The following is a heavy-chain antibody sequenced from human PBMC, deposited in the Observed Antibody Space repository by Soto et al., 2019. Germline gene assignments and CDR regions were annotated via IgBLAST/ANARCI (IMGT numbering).Heavy chain of an antibody. V-gene: IGHV2-5*02. D-gene: IGHD3-9*01. CDR1: GFSLSTSGVG. Sequence: QITLKESGPTLVRPTQTLTLTCAFSGFSLSTSGVGVGWIRQPPGKAREGLAVIYWDDSKHYSPSLRSRLTITKDTSKDQVVLTMTNMDPMDTGTYYCAHKGPEDWPLDYWGQGTLVTVSS. J-gene: IGHJ4*02. CDR3: AHKGPEDWPLDY. CDR2: IYWDDSK.